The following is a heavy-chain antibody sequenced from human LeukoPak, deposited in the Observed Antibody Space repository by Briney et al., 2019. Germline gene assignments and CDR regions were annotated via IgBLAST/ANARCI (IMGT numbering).Heavy chain of an antibody. V-gene: IGHV3-7*01. CDR3: GRDQGSMIVVRTTNCYFDR. CDR2: INQDGSEL. CDR1: AFTFRNYL. J-gene: IGHJ2*01. D-gene: IGHD3-22*01. Sequence: GGSLRLSCAASAFTFRNYLMSWVRQAPGKGLEWVSNINQDGSELYYVDSVKGRFTISRDNAKNSLYLQINSVRTDDTAVYYCGRDQGSMIVVRTTNCYFDRWGGGTLVTVSS.